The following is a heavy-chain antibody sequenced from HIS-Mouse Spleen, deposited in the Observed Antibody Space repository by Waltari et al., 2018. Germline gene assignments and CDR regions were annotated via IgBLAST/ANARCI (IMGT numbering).Heavy chain of an antibody. J-gene: IGHJ4*02. V-gene: IGHV1-2*02. Sequence: FQGRVTMTRDTSISTAYMELSRLRSDDTAVYYCARGPPLTGTGGLYYFDYWGQGTLVTVSS. CDR3: ARGPPLTGTGGLYYFDY. D-gene: IGHD1-7*01.